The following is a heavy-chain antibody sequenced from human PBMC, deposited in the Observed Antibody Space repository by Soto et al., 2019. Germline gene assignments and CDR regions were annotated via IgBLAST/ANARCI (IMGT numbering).Heavy chain of an antibody. CDR1: GFTFSNAW. V-gene: IGHV3-15*01. J-gene: IGHJ3*02. CDR2: IKSKTDGGTT. Sequence: EVQLVESGGGLVKPGGSLRLSCAASGFTFSNAWMSWVRQAPGKGLEWVGRIKSKTDGGTTDYAAPVKGRFTISRDDSKNTLYLQMNSLKTEDTAVYYCTTSVLRYIVVVTAADAFDIWGQGTMVTVSS. CDR3: TTSVLRYIVVVTAADAFDI. D-gene: IGHD2-21*02.